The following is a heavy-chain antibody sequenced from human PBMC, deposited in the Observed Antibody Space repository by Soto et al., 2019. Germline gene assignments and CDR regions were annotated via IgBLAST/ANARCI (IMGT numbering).Heavy chain of an antibody. CDR1: GFTFSSYW. D-gene: IGHD4-17*01. V-gene: IGHV3-7*01. Sequence: GGSLRLSCAASGFTFSSYWMSWVRQAPGKGLEWVANIKQDGSEKYYVDSVKGRFTISRDNAKNSLYLQMNSLRAEDTAVYYCASPPTSDYGDYKVHFDYWGQGTLVTVSS. J-gene: IGHJ4*02. CDR2: IKQDGSEK. CDR3: ASPPTSDYGDYKVHFDY.